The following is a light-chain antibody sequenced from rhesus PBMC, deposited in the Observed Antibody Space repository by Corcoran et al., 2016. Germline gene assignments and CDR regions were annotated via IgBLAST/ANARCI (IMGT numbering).Light chain of an antibody. CDR1: QSVSSS. Sequence: EIVLTQSPATLSLSPGERATLSCRASQSVSSSLAWYQQKPGQAPRLLIYGASSRATGIPARFSGSGSGTDFTLTISSLEPEDVAVYYCLQHSNWPRTFGQGTKVEIK. J-gene: IGKJ1*01. V-gene: IGKV3-24*01. CDR3: LQHSNWPRT. CDR2: GAS.